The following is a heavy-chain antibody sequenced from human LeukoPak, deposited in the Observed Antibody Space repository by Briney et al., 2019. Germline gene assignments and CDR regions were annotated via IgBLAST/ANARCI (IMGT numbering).Heavy chain of an antibody. V-gene: IGHV4-39*01. CDR1: GGSISGSIHY. J-gene: IGHJ6*02. D-gene: IGHD2-8*01. Sequence: PSETLSLTCTVSGGSISGSIHYWDWIRQPPGKGLEWIGDINQCGSTDYNPSLKSRVTISVDTSKNQFFLRLSSVTTADTAVYYCARHEWHPSMDVWGQGTTVTVSS. CDR2: INQCGST. CDR3: ARHEWHPSMDV.